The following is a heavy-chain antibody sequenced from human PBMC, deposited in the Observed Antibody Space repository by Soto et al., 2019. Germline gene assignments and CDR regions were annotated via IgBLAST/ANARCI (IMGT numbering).Heavy chain of an antibody. V-gene: IGHV1-46*01. CDR1: GSTFTTYY. Sequence: QVQLVQSGAEVKKPGPSVKVSCKPSGSTFTTYYIHWGRLPPGQGLEWMGIISPDGGRKSYAQKFQGRVTMTRDTSTSTVYMELSSLRSEDTAVYYCATRDPGHYWGQGTLVTVSS. CDR3: ATRDPGHY. CDR2: ISPDGGRK. J-gene: IGHJ4*02.